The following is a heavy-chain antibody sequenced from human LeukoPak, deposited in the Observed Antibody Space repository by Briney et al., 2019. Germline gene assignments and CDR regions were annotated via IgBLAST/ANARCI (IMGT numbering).Heavy chain of an antibody. CDR3: AILDYGGNPHYFDY. D-gene: IGHD4-23*01. CDR2: INPNSGGT. V-gene: IGHV1-2*02. J-gene: IGHJ4*02. Sequence: ASVKVSCKASGYTFTGYYMHWVRQAPGQGLEWMGWINPNSGGTNYAQKFQGRVTMTRDTSISTDYMELSRLRSDDTAVYYCAILDYGGNPHYFDYWGQGTLVTVSS. CDR1: GYTFTGYY.